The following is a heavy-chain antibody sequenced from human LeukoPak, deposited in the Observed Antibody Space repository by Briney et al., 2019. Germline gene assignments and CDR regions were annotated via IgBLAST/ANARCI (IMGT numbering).Heavy chain of an antibody. Sequence: GESLKISCKGSGYSFTSYWIGWVRQMPGKGLEWMGIIYPGDSDTRYSPSFQGQVTISADKSISTAYLQWSSLKASDTAMCYCARRDGYCSGGSCFYWFDPWGQGTLVTVSS. CDR3: ARRDGYCSGGSCFYWFDP. CDR2: IYPGDSDT. V-gene: IGHV5-51*01. D-gene: IGHD2-15*01. CDR1: GYSFTSYW. J-gene: IGHJ5*02.